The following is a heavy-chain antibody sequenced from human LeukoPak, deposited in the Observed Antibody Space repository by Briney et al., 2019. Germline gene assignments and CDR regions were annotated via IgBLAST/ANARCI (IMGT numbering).Heavy chain of an antibody. CDR2: IKQGGSEK. CDR1: GFTFSSYW. J-gene: IGHJ5*02. CDR3: ARDLVPAATPYNWFDP. V-gene: IGHV3-7*01. Sequence: GGSLRLSCAASGFTFSSYWMSWVRQAPGKGLEWVANIKQGGSEKYYVDSVKGRFTISRDNAKNSLYLQMNSLRAEDTAVYYCARDLVPAATPYNWFDPWGQGTLVTVSS. D-gene: IGHD2-2*02.